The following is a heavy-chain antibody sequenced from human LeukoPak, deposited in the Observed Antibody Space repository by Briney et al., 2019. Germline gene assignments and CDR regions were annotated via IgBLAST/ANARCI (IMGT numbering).Heavy chain of an antibody. J-gene: IGHJ3*02. V-gene: IGHV3-72*01. CDR2: TRNKANSYTT. D-gene: IGHD2-15*01. Sequence: GGSLRLSCAASGFTVSSNYMSWVRQAPGKGLEWVGRTRNKANSYTTEYAASVKGRFTISRDDSKNSLYLQMNSLKTEDTAVYYCARYCSGGSCSSLDAFDIWGQGTMVTVSS. CDR1: GFTVSSNY. CDR3: ARYCSGGSCSSLDAFDI.